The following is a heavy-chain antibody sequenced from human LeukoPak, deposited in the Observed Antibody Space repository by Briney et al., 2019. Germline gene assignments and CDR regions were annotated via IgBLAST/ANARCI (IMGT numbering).Heavy chain of an antibody. CDR2: IFPGDSDT. J-gene: IGHJ4*02. CDR3: ARRDSSGYSEY. D-gene: IGHD3-22*01. Sequence: GESLKISSKSSGYTFTSYWIGWVRQMPGKGLEGLGIIFPGDSDTRYSPSFQGQVTISADKSISTAYLQWSSLKASDTAIYYCARRDSSGYSEYWGQGTLVTVSS. CDR1: GYTFTSYW. V-gene: IGHV5-51*01.